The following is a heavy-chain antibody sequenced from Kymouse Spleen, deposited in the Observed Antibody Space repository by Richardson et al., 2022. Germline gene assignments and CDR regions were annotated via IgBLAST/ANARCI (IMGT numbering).Heavy chain of an antibody. D-gene: IGHD5-12*01. V-gene: IGHV3-33*01. Sequence: QVQLVESGGGVVQPGRSLRLSCAASGFTFSSYGMHWVRQAPGKGLEWVAVIWYDGSNKYYADSVKGRFTISRDNSKNTLYLQMNSLRAEDTAVYYCARGRYSGYEDYYGMDVWGQGTTVTVSS. CDR1: GFTFSSYG. CDR2: IWYDGSNK. J-gene: IGHJ6*02. CDR3: ARGRYSGYEDYYGMDV.